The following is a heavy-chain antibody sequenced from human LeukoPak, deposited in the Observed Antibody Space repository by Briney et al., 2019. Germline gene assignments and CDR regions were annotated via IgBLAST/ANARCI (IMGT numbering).Heavy chain of an antibody. CDR2: ISAYNGNT. CDR3: ARDPRYSYGSFDS. J-gene: IGHJ4*02. CDR1: VCSFTRYG. V-gene: IGHV1-18*04. Sequence: ASVKVSCKASVCSFTRYGITWVRQAPGQGREGMGWISAYNGNTDYAQKLQGRVTMTTGTSTSTAYMELRSLRSDDTAVYYCARDPRYSYGSFDSWGQGTLVTVSS. D-gene: IGHD5-18*01.